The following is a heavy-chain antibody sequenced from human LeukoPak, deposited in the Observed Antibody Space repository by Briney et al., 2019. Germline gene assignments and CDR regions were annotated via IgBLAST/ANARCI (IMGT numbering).Heavy chain of an antibody. CDR1: GFTFSSYE. V-gene: IGHV3-48*01. D-gene: IGHD5-12*01. Sequence: GGSLRLSCAASGFTFSSYEMNWVRQAPGKGLEWVSYISSSSSTIYYADSVKGRFTISRDNAKNSLYLQMNSLRAEDTAVYYCAREGGFEGYDSLSLYYYYYYMDVWGKGTTVTVSS. CDR3: AREGGFEGYDSLSLYYYYYYMDV. CDR2: ISSSSSTI. J-gene: IGHJ6*03.